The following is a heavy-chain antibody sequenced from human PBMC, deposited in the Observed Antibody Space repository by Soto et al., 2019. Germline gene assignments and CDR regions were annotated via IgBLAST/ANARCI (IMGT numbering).Heavy chain of an antibody. D-gene: IGHD3-3*01. CDR2: INPNSGGT. J-gene: IGHJ6*02. V-gene: IGHV1-2*02. CDR1: GYTFTGYY. CDR3: ARAYYDFWSGYLRSTYYYYGMDV. Sequence: ASVKVSCKASGYTFTGYYMHWVRQAPGQGLEWMGWINPNSGGTNYAQKFQGRVTMTRDTSISTAYMELSRLRSDDTAVYYCARAYYDFWSGYLRSTYYYYGMDVWGQGTTVTVSS.